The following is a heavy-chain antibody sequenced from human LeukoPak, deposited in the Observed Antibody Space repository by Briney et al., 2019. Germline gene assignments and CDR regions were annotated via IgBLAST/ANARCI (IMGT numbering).Heavy chain of an antibody. CDR2: ISYDGSNK. V-gene: IGHV3-30*18. Sequence: GGSLRLSCAASGFTFSSYGMHWVLQAPGKGLEWVAVISYDGSNKYYADSVKGRFTISRDNSKNTLYLQMNSLRAEDTAVYYCAKENYCNYGHYYYYGMDVWGQGTTVTVSS. D-gene: IGHD4-11*01. CDR3: AKENYCNYGHYYYYGMDV. CDR1: GFTFSSYG. J-gene: IGHJ6*02.